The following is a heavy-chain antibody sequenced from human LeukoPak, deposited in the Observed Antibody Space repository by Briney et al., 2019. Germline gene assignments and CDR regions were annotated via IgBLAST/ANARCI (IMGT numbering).Heavy chain of an antibody. D-gene: IGHD1-1*01. CDR2: IKQDGSEK. CDR3: ARDRSLEPGPYYYYYYYMDV. J-gene: IGHJ6*03. V-gene: IGHV3-7*01. CDR1: GFTFSSYW. Sequence: QPGGSLRLSCAASGFTFSSYWMSWVRQAPGKGLEWVANIKQDGSEKYYVDSVKGRFTISRDNAKNSLYLQMNSLRAEDTAVYYCARDRSLEPGPYYYYYYYMDVWGEGTTVTVSS.